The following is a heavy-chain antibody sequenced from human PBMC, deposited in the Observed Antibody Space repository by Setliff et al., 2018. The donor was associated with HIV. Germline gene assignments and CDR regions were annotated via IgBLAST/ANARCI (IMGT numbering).Heavy chain of an antibody. D-gene: IGHD3-22*01. V-gene: IGHV3-23*01. Sequence: GSLRLSCAASGLTFSSYAMSWSRYAMSWVRQAPGKGLEWVSAISGSGGSTYYADSVKGRFTISRDNSKSTLYLQMNSLRAEDTAVYYCARDLSYDYNRSSDTFDYWGQGTLVTVSS. J-gene: IGHJ4*02. CDR2: ISGSGGST. CDR3: ARDLSYDYNRSSDTFDY. CDR1: GLTFSSYAMSWSRYA.